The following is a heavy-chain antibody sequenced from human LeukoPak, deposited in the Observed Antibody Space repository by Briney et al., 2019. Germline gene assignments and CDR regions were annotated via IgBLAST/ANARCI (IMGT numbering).Heavy chain of an antibody. J-gene: IGHJ5*02. V-gene: IGHV4-34*01. D-gene: IGHD2-2*01. CDR2: INHSGST. Sequence: KPSETLSLTCAVYGGSFSGYYWSWIRQPPGKGLEWIGEINHSGSTNYNPSLKSRVTISVDTSKNQFSLKLSSVTAADTAVYYCARSIVVVPAHKGDWFDPWGQGTLVTVSS. CDR1: GGSFSGYY. CDR3: ARSIVVVPAHKGDWFDP.